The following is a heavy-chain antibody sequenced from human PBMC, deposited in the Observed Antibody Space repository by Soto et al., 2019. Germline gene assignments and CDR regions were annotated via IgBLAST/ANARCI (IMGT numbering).Heavy chain of an antibody. Sequence: SVKVSCTASGGTFSRDAISWVRQAPGQGLEWMGGIIPIFGTANYAQKFQGRVTITADESTSTAYMELSSLRSEDTAVYYCARGNITMIVVVPPLDYWGQGTLVTVSS. V-gene: IGHV1-69*13. J-gene: IGHJ4*02. D-gene: IGHD3-22*01. CDR3: ARGNITMIVVVPPLDY. CDR2: IIPIFGTA. CDR1: GGTFSRDA.